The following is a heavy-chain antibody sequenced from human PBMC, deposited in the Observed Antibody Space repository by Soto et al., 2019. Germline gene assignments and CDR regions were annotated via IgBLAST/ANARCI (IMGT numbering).Heavy chain of an antibody. CDR3: ARHKTYYDFWSGYYDAFDI. J-gene: IGHJ3*02. D-gene: IGHD3-3*01. V-gene: IGHV5-51*01. CDR2: IYPGDSDT. CDR1: GYSFTSYW. Sequence: ASVKVSCKASGYSFTSYWIGWVRQMPGKGLEWMGIIYPGDSDTRYSPSFQGQVTISADKSISTAYLQWSSLKASDTAMYYRARHKTYYDFWSGYYDAFDIWGQGTMVTVSS.